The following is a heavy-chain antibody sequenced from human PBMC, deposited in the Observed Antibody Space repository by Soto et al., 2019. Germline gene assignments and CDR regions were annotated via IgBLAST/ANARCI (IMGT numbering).Heavy chain of an antibody. J-gene: IGHJ4*02. D-gene: IGHD3-10*01. CDR3: TNSRSGSSRD. CDR1: GFTFSGSA. V-gene: IGHV3-73*02. Sequence: EVQLVESGGGLVQPGGSLKLSCAASGFTFSGSAMHWVRQASGKGLEWVGRIRSKANSYATAYAASVKGRFTISRDDSKNTAYLQMNSLKTEDTAVYYCTNSRSGSSRDWGQGTLVTVSS. CDR2: IRSKANSYAT.